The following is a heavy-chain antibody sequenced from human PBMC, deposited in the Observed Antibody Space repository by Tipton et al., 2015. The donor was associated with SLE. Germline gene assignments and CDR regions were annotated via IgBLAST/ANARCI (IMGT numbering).Heavy chain of an antibody. CDR1: TYSISNGHY. V-gene: IGHV4-38-2*02. J-gene: IGHJ2*01. Sequence: TLSLTCSVSTYSISNGHYWAWVRQPPGKGLEWIGTVYHTGNTYYNPSLKSRVTISVDTSKNQFSLKLSSVTAADTAVYYCARVPSGVGKGSHYWYFELWGRGTLVTVSS. CDR3: ARVPSGVGKGSHYWYFEL. CDR2: VYHTGNT. D-gene: IGHD3-10*01.